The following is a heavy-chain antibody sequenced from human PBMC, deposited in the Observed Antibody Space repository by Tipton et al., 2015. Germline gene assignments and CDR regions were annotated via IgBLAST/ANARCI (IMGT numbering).Heavy chain of an antibody. CDR2: INHTGST. Sequence: LRLSCAVHDESFSGYYWSWIRQPPGKGLEWIGEINHTGSTKYTPSLKSRVFISVDTSKKQFSLRLSSMTAADTAVYYCARRVVWFGEIAGLVWWFDPWGQGTLVTVSS. J-gene: IGHJ5*02. CDR3: ARRVVWFGEIAGLVWWFDP. D-gene: IGHD3-10*01. V-gene: IGHV4-34*01. CDR1: DESFSGYY.